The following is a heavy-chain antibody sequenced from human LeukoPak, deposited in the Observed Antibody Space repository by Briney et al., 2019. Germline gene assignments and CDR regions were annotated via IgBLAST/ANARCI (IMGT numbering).Heavy chain of an antibody. V-gene: IGHV3-53*01. D-gene: IGHD1-26*01. Sequence: GGSLRLSCAASGFTVSSNYMSWVRQAPGKGLEWVSVIYSGGSTYYADSVRGRFTISRDNSKNTLYLQMNSLRAEDTAVYYCARDRSYYFDYWGQGTLVTVSS. CDR3: ARDRSYYFDY. J-gene: IGHJ4*02. CDR1: GFTVSSNY. CDR2: IYSGGST.